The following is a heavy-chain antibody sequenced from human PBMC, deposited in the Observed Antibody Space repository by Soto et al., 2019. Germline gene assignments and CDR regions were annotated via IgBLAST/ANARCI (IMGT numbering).Heavy chain of an antibody. V-gene: IGHV3-23*01. J-gene: IGHJ4*02. CDR1: VFTFSSYA. CDR3: AKGSVVVAAKFDS. Sequence: GSLRLSCAASVFTFSSYAIGWVRQAPGKGLEWVSAISSSGYSTYYADSVKGRFTISRDNSKNTMYLQMNNLRAEDTAVYYCAKGSVVVAAKFDSWGQGTLVTVSS. CDR2: ISSSGYST. D-gene: IGHD2-21*02.